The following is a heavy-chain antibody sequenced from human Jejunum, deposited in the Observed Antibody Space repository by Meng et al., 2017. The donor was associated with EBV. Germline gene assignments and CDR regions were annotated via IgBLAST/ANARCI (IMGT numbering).Heavy chain of an antibody. D-gene: IGHD3-10*01. CDR2: ISWNRATI. CDR1: YA. Sequence: YAIHSVHQAAGQGLEWVSGISWNRATIAYADSVKGRFTISRDDAENSLYLEMNSLRPEDTALYYCVKDIGNYYGSGTYYGPFAMDVWGQGTSVTVSS. CDR3: VKDIGNYYGSGTYYGPFAMDV. J-gene: IGHJ6*02. V-gene: IGHV3-9*01.